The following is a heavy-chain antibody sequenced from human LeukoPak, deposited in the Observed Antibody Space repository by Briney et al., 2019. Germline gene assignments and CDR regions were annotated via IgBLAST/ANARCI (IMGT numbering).Heavy chain of an antibody. J-gene: IGHJ5*02. V-gene: IGHV4-4*02. CDR3: ARLTGYSSESWFDP. Sequence: SETLSLTCAVSGGSISSSNWWSWIRQPPGKGLEWIGEINHSGSTNYNPSLKSRVTISVDTSKNQFSLKLRSVTAADTAVYYCARLTGYSSESWFDPWGQGTLVTVSS. CDR1: GGSISSSNW. CDR2: INHSGST. D-gene: IGHD3-9*01.